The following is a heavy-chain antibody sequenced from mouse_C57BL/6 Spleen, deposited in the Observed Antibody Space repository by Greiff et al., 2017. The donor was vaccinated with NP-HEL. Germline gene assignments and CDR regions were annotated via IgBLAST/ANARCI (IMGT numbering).Heavy chain of an antibody. J-gene: IGHJ4*01. V-gene: IGHV5-4*01. D-gene: IGHD2-4*01. CDR3: AREGGLRRGGYAMDY. CDR1: GFTFSSYA. Sequence: EVQLVESGGGLVKPGGSLKLSCAASGFTFSSYAMSWVRQTPEKRLEWVATISDGGSYTYYPDNVKGRFTISRDNAKNNLYLQMSHLKSEDTAMYYCAREGGLRRGGYAMDYWGQGTSVTVSS. CDR2: ISDGGSYT.